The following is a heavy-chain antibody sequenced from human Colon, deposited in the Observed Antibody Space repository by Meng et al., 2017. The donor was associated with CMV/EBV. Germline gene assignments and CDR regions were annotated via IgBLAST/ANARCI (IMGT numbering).Heavy chain of an antibody. CDR2: ISPYNGNT. CDR3: ARVVVVPLDYYTMDV. J-gene: IGHJ6*02. Sequence: ASVKVSCKVSGYTLTELSMHWVRQAPGKGLEWMGWISPYNGNTNYAQRLQGRVTMTTDTSTSTVYMELRSLRSDDTAVYYCARVVVVPLDYYTMDVWGQGTTVTVSS. V-gene: IGHV1-18*01. CDR1: GYTLTELS. D-gene: IGHD3-10*02.